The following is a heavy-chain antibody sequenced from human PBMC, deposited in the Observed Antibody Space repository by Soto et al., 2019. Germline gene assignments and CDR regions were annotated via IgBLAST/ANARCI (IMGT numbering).Heavy chain of an antibody. CDR2: ISSSSSYI. CDR3: ARETITIFGVVKPFDY. CDR1: GFTFSSYS. V-gene: IGHV3-21*01. J-gene: IGHJ4*02. Sequence: LRLSCAASGFTFSSYSMNWVRQAPGKGLEWVSSISSSSSYIYYADSVKGRFTISRDNAKNSLYLQMNSLRAEDTAVYYCARETITIFGVVKPFDYWGQGTLVTV. D-gene: IGHD3-3*01.